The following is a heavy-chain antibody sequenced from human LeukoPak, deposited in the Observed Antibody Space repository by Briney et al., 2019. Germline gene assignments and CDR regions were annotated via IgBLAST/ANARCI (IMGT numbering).Heavy chain of an antibody. V-gene: IGHV4-59*08. D-gene: IGHD6-19*01. CDR2: IYYSGST. CDR1: GGSISSYY. CDR3: ARFLRQPSSGEFDY. J-gene: IGHJ4*02. Sequence: SETLSLTCTVSGGSISSYYWSWIRQPPGKGLEWIGYIYYSGSTNYNPSLKSRVTISVDTSKNQFSLKLSSVTAADTAVYYCARFLRQPSSGEFDYWGQGTLVTVSS.